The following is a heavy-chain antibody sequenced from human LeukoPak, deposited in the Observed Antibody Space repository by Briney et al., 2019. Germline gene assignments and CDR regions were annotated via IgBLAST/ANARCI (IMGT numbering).Heavy chain of an antibody. Sequence: GGSLRLSCAASGFTFSRYSMNWVRQAPGKGLEWVAFIRYDGSKKYSADSVKGRFTISRDNSKNTLYLQMNSLRAEDTAVYYCAKDYNRAYYYGSGFDYWGQGTLVTVSS. CDR3: AKDYNRAYYYGSGFDY. V-gene: IGHV3-30*02. CDR1: GFTFSRYS. D-gene: IGHD3-10*01. CDR2: IRYDGSKK. J-gene: IGHJ4*02.